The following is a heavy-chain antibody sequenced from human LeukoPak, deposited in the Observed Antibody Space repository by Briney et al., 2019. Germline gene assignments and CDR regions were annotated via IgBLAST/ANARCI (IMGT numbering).Heavy chain of an antibody. CDR3: AKATGYLL. CDR1: GFTFSSYA. Sequence: GGSLRLSCAASGFTFSSYAMSWVRQSPGKGLEWVSAIGGSGGSAYYADSVKGRFTISRDNSENTLYLQMNSLRAEDTAVYYCAKATGYLLWGQGTLVTVSS. V-gene: IGHV3-23*01. J-gene: IGHJ4*02. CDR2: IGGSGGSA. D-gene: IGHD1-14*01.